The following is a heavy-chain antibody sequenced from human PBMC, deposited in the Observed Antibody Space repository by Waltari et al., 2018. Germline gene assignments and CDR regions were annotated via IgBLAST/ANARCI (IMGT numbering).Heavy chain of an antibody. D-gene: IGHD4-17*01. J-gene: IGHJ3*02. Sequence: QLQLQESGPGLVKPSQTLSLTCTVSGGSISSGGYYWGWIRQPPGKGLEWIGSIYHSGSTYYNPSLKSRVTISVDTSKNQFSLKLSSVTAADTAVYYCARHTLYGDYKVGAFDIWGQGTMVTVSS. CDR1: GGSISSGGYY. V-gene: IGHV4-39*01. CDR3: ARHTLYGDYKVGAFDI. CDR2: IYHSGST.